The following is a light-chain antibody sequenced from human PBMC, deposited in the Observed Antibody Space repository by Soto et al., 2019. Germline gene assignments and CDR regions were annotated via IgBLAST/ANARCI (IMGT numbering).Light chain of an antibody. CDR1: SSNIGSNT. CDR2: STS. Sequence: QAVVTQPPSASGTPGQRVTISCSGSSSNIGSNTMNWYQHVPGTAPRLLIYSTSQRPSGVPDRFSGSKSGTSASLAISGLQSEDEADYYCAVWDDTVNGVVFGGGTKVTV. V-gene: IGLV1-44*01. CDR3: AVWDDTVNGVV. J-gene: IGLJ2*01.